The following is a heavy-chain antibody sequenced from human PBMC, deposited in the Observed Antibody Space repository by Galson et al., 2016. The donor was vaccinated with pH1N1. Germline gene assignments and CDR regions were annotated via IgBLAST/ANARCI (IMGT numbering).Heavy chain of an antibody. Sequence: QSGAEVKKPGESLKISCKGSGYSFTSYWIAWVRQMPGKGLEWMGIIYPGDSDTGYSPSFQGQVTISADKSINTAYLQWSSLKASDTAMYYCARIGSDDPIYYYYMDVWGKGTTVTVSS. D-gene: IGHD2-21*01. CDR1: GYSFTSYW. CDR2: IYPGDSDT. V-gene: IGHV5-51*01. J-gene: IGHJ6*03. CDR3: ARIGSDDPIYYYYMDV.